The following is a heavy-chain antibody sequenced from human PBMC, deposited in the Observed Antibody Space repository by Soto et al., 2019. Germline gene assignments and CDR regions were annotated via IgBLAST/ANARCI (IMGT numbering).Heavy chain of an antibody. V-gene: IGHV3-23*01. Sequence: EVQLLESGGGLVQPGGSLRLSCAASGFTFSSYAMSWVRQAPGKGLEWVSAISGSGGSTYYADSVKGRFTISRDNAKNTLYLQMNSLRAEDTAVYYCAKGNHDYTGEDYWGQGTLVTVSS. CDR3: AKGNHDYTGEDY. CDR2: ISGSGGST. J-gene: IGHJ4*02. CDR1: GFTFSSYA. D-gene: IGHD4-4*01.